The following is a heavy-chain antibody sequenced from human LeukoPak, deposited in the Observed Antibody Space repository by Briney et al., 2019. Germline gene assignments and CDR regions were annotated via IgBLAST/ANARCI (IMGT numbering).Heavy chain of an antibody. CDR1: GFIFNSYS. V-gene: IGHV3-21*01. D-gene: IGHD3-16*01. CDR2: ISSSSSYI. CDR3: AREHLYYEISCPRFDY. J-gene: IGHJ4*02. Sequence: GGSLRLSCAASGFIFNSYSMNWVRQAPGKGLEWVSSISSSSSYIYYADSVKGRFTIARYNAKNSMFLQMSGLRVEYTSVYFCAREHLYYEISCPRFDYWGQGTRVTVSS.